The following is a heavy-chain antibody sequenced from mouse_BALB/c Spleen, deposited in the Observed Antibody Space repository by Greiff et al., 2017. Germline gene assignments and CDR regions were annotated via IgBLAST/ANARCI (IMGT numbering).Heavy chain of an antibody. J-gene: IGHJ4*01. CDR3: PRNAYYGNYGAMDY. CDR2: IYPGNSDT. V-gene: IGHV1-5*01. CDR1: GYTFTSYW. D-gene: IGHD2-10*01. Sequence: EVQLQQSGTVLARPGASVKMSCKASGYTFTSYWMHWVKQRPGQGLEWIGAIYPGNSDTSYNQKFKGKAKLTAVTSTSTAYMELSSLTNEDSAVYYCPRNAYYGNYGAMDYWGQGTSVTVSS.